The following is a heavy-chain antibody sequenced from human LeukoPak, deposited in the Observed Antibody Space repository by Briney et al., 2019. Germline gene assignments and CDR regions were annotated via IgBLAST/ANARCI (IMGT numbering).Heavy chain of an antibody. D-gene: IGHD5-24*01. J-gene: IGHJ4*02. CDR3: ARDGDAYNFDF. V-gene: IGHV3-9*02. CDR1: GLNSEDHA. Sequence: PGRSLRLSCVVSGLNSEDHAMHWVRQVPGKGLVWVSRIYRDGSNTDYADSVKGRSIISRDNVKNTLYLQMNSLRADDTAVYYCARDGDAYNFDFWGQGALVTVSS. CDR2: IYRDGSNT.